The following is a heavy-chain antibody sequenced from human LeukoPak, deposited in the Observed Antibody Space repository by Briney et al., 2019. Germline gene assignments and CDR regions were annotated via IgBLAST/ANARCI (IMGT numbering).Heavy chain of an antibody. D-gene: IGHD1-26*01. J-gene: IGHJ6*02. CDR2: FSSSGDNV. V-gene: IGHV3-23*01. Sequence: SPFSSSGDNVYYADSVRGRFTISRDKSKNTVSLQMNSLRGEDTAVYYCAKDVRVGGGGMDVWGQGTPVTVSS. CDR3: AKDVRVGGGGMDV.